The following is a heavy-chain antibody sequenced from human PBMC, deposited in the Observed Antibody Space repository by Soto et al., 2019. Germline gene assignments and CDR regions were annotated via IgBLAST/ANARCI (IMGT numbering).Heavy chain of an antibody. CDR2: IYYIGIX. D-gene: IGHD6-13*01. CDR3: ARVFSDSSSFFDH. CDR1: CGSISSVNYY. J-gene: IGHJ5*02. V-gene: IGHV4-31*01. Sequence: SETLSLTCTVSCGSISSVNYYWSWIRQHPGKCLEWIGYIYYIGIXXYNPSLKXXVTISVDTSNXHFSLXLISVTSADKXLYYCARVFSDSSSFFDHWGQGTLVTVX.